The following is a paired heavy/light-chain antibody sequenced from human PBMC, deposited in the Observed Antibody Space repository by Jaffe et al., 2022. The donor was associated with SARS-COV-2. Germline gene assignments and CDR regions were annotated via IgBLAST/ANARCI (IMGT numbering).Light chain of an antibody. CDR2: LGS. Sequence: DIVMTQSPLSLPVTPGEPASISCRSSQSLLHSNGYNYLDWYLQKPGQSPQLLIYLGSNRASGVPDRFSGSGSGTDFTLKISRVEAEDVGVYYCMQALQTQTFGQGTKVEIK. V-gene: IGKV2-28*01. CDR3: MQALQTQT. J-gene: IGKJ1*01. CDR1: QSLLHSNGYNY.
Heavy chain of an antibody. CDR3: ARWPQKLPWFGDYYYYGMDV. D-gene: IGHD3-10*01. J-gene: IGHJ6*02. CDR1: GYTFTSYG. Sequence: QVQLVQSGAEVKKPGASVKVSCKASGYTFTSYGISWVRQAPGQGLEWMGWISAYNGNTNYAQKLQGRVTMTTDTSTSTAYMELRSLRSDDTAVYYCARWPQKLPWFGDYYYYGMDVWGQGTTVTVSS. V-gene: IGHV1-18*01. CDR2: ISAYNGNT.